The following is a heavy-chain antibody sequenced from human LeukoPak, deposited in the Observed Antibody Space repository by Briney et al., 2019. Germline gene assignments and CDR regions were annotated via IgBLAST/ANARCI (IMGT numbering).Heavy chain of an antibody. J-gene: IGHJ4*02. Sequence: PGGSLRLSCAASGFTFSSYGMHWVRQAPGKGLEWVAVIWYDGSNKYYADSVKGRFTISRDNSKNTLYLQMNSLRAEDTAVYYCAKGSSIADRLIDYWGQGTLVTVSS. V-gene: IGHV3-33*06. CDR1: GFTFSSYG. CDR3: AKGSSIADRLIDY. D-gene: IGHD6-6*01. CDR2: IWYDGSNK.